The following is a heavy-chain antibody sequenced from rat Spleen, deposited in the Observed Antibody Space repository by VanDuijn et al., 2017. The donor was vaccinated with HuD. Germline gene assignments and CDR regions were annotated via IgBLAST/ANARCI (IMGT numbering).Heavy chain of an antibody. CDR2: ISTGGGNT. V-gene: IGHV5-25*01. CDR3: ARRLYDYFDY. J-gene: IGHJ2*01. CDR1: GFAFSNYY. D-gene: IGHD1-2*01. Sequence: EVQLVESGGGLVQPGRSLKLSCAASGFAFSNYYMAWVRQAPTKGLEWVAYISTGGGNTYYRDSVKGRFTFSRDNAKSTLYRQMDSLRYEDTATYYCARRLYDYFDYWGQGVMVTVSS.